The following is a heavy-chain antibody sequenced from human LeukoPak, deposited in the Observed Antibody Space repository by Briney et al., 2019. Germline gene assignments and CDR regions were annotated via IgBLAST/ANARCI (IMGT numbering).Heavy chain of an antibody. CDR1: GLSFISYG. Sequence: GGSLRLSCAASGLSFISYGMHWVRQPPGKGLEWVAVISYDGSNKYYAASVKGRFTISRDNSKNTLYLQMNSLRAEDTAVYYCARGIAAAATGWFDPWGQGNLVTVSS. CDR2: ISYDGSNK. CDR3: ARGIAAAATGWFDP. V-gene: IGHV3-30*03. D-gene: IGHD6-13*01. J-gene: IGHJ5*02.